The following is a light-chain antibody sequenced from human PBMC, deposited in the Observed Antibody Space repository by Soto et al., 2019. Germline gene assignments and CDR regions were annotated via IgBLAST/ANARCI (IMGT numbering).Light chain of an antibody. CDR2: DDD. Sequence: QSVLTRPPAVSAARGQRVTISCSGSSANIGGNSVSWYQQLPGTAPKLLIYDDDKRPSGIPDRFSGSKSGTSATLGITGFQTGDEADYYCGSWDSSLSAYVFGTGTKVTVL. V-gene: IGLV1-51*01. CDR1: SANIGGNS. J-gene: IGLJ1*01. CDR3: GSWDSSLSAYV.